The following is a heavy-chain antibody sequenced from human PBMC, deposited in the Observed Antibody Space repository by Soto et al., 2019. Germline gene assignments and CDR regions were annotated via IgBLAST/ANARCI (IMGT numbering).Heavy chain of an antibody. J-gene: IGHJ4*02. Sequence: EVQLVESGGDLVQPGGSLRLSCAASGFTVSNNYISWVRQAPGKGLEWVSLMYSSGTTHYADSVKGRFTISRDSSKNTVFLQMNSLTAEDTAVYFCTASLSPGNSWGQGTLVTVSS. D-gene: IGHD2-21*02. CDR3: TASLSPGNS. V-gene: IGHV3-66*01. CDR2: MYSSGTT. CDR1: GFTVSNNY.